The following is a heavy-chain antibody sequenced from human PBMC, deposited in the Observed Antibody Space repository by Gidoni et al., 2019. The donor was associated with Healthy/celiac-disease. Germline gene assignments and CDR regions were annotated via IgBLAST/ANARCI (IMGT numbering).Heavy chain of an antibody. V-gene: IGHV4-4*07. J-gene: IGHJ4*02. D-gene: IGHD4-17*01. CDR1: VGSISSYY. Sequence: QVQLQASGPGLVKPSETLSLTCTVPVGSISSYYWSWIRQPAGRGLEWIGRIYTSGSTNYSPSLKSRVTMSVDTSKHPFSLKLSSVTAADTAVYYWATTTVTIDYWGQGTLVTVSS. CDR2: IYTSGST. CDR3: ATTTVTIDY.